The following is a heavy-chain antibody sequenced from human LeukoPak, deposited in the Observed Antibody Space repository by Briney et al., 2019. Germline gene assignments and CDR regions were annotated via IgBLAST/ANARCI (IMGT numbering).Heavy chain of an antibody. CDR3: ARDGTRYCSSTSCYINY. CDR2: ISSSSSYI. Sequence: GGSLRLSCAAPGFTFSSYSMNWVRQAPGKGLEWVSSISSSSSYIYYADSVKGRFTISRDNAKNSLYLQMNSLRAEDTAVYYCARDGTRYCSSTSCYINYWGQGTLVTVSS. D-gene: IGHD2-2*02. J-gene: IGHJ4*02. V-gene: IGHV3-21*01. CDR1: GFTFSSYS.